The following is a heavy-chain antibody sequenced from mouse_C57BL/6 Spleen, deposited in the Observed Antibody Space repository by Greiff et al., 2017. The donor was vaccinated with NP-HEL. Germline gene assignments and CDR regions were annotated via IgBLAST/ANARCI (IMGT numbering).Heavy chain of an antibody. CDR2: INPGSGGT. V-gene: IGHV1-54*01. Sequence: QVQLKESGAELVRPGTSVKVSCKASGYAFTNYLIEWVKQRPGQGLEWIGVINPGSGGTNYNEKFKGKATLTADKSSSTAYMQLSSLTSEDSAVYFCARDVYGYDGYFDYWGQGTTLTVSS. CDR3: ARDVYGYDGYFDY. CDR1: GYAFTNYL. J-gene: IGHJ2*01. D-gene: IGHD2-2*01.